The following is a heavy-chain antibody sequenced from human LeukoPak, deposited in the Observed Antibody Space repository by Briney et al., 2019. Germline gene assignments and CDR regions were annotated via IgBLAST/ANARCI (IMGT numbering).Heavy chain of an antibody. Sequence: SETLSLTCTVSGGSITSSSYYWGWIRQPPGKGLDWVGSVDSSGNTYYNPSLQSRVTISLDTSRNQFSLMLTSMPAADTAVYYCARNSGSYWYAFDIWGQGTMVTVSS. V-gene: IGHV4-39*07. D-gene: IGHD1-26*01. CDR1: GGSITSSSYY. CDR3: ARNSGSYWYAFDI. J-gene: IGHJ3*02. CDR2: VDSSGNT.